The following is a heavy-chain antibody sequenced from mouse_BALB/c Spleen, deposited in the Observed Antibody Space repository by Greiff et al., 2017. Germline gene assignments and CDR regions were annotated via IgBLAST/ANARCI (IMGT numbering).Heavy chain of an antibody. V-gene: IGHV5-6-5*01. CDR1: GFTFSSYA. D-gene: IGHD2-10*02. CDR3: ARERSMVTTDAMDY. Sequence: EVHLVESGGGLVKPGGSLKLSCAASGFTFSSYAMSWVRQTPEKRLEWVASISSGGSTYYPDSVKGRFTISRDNARNILYLQMSSLRSEDTAMYYCARERSMVTTDAMDYWGQGTSVTVSS. J-gene: IGHJ4*01. CDR2: ISSGGST.